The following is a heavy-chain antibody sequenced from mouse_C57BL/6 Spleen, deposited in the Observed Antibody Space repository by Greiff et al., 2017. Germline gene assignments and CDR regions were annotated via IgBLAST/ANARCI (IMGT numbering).Heavy chain of an antibody. J-gene: IGHJ3*01. V-gene: IGHV1-61*01. D-gene: IGHD1-1*01. CDR3: ARGGYGSSPWFAY. CDR1: GYTFTSYW. CDR2: IYPSDSET. Sequence: QVQLQQPGAELVRPGSSVKLSCKASGYTFTSYWMDWVKQRPGQGLEWIGNIYPSDSETNYNQKFKDKATLTVDKSSSTAYMQLRSLTSEDSAVYYCARGGYGSSPWFAYWGQGTLVTVSA.